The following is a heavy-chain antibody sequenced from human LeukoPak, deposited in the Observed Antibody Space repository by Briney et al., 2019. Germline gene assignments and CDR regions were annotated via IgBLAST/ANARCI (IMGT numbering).Heavy chain of an antibody. V-gene: IGHV4-59*08. Sequence: SETLSLTCTVSGGSISSYYWSWIRQPPGKGLEWIGYIYYSGSTHYNPSLKSRVTISVDTSKNQIALKLSSVTATDTAVFYCARNPGIVGAGLDYWGQGTLVTVSS. J-gene: IGHJ4*02. CDR2: IYYSGST. D-gene: IGHD1-26*01. CDR3: ARNPGIVGAGLDY. CDR1: GGSISSYY.